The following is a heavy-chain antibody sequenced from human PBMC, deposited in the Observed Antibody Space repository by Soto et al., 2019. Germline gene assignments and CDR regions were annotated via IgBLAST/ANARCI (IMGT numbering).Heavy chain of an antibody. CDR2: IYHTGTT. CDR3: ASALVGAFDV. D-gene: IGHD3-10*01. CDR1: GTAATNLHW. Sequence: PGLLSPTPRLCGTAATNLHWWTSVRQPPGKGLEWIGEIYHTGTTNYNPSLKSRVTISLDKSNNRFSLNVNSVTAADTAVYYRASALVGAFDVWGQGT. J-gene: IGHJ3*01. V-gene: IGHV4-4*03.